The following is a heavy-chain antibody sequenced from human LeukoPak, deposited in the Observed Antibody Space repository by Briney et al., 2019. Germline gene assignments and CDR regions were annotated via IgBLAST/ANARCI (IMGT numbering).Heavy chain of an antibody. CDR2: INPSGGT. D-gene: IGHD3-22*01. CDR3: ASGSYYYDSSGLDY. V-gene: IGHV1-46*01. CDR1: GYTFSIYN. Sequence: ASVKVSCKASGYTFSIYNMHWVRQAPGQGLEWMGIINPSGGTSYSQKLQGRITLTRDTTTLYMELSSLRSEDTAVYSCASGSYYYDSSGLDYWGQGTLVTVSS. J-gene: IGHJ4*02.